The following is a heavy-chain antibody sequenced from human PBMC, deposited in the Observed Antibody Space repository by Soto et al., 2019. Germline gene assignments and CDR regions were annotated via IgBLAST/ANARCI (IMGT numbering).Heavy chain of an antibody. V-gene: IGHV3-73*02. Sequence: EVQLVESGGGLVQPGGSLKLSCAASGFNFSGSAIHWVRQASGKGLEWVGRIRSKAKRYSTAYAASVKGRFSISRDDSKNTAYLQMNSLKTEDTAVYYCTSPAKAGDIVLLNEYWGQGTLVIVSS. J-gene: IGHJ4*02. CDR3: TSPAKAGDIVLLNEY. CDR2: IRSKAKRYST. D-gene: IGHD2-8*01. CDR1: GFNFSGSA.